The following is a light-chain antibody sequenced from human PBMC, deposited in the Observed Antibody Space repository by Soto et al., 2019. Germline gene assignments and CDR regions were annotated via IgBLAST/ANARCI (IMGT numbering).Light chain of an antibody. V-gene: IGKV3-11*01. J-gene: IGKJ3*01. CDR1: QSVGNF. CDR3: HQRTNWLFS. CDR2: DAS. Sequence: EVVLTQSPATLSLSPGERATLSCRASQSVGNFLAWYQQKPGQAPRLLMYDASHRATGIPARFSGSVSGTDFTLTISSLEPEDFAVYYCHQRTNWLFSFGPGTKVDIK.